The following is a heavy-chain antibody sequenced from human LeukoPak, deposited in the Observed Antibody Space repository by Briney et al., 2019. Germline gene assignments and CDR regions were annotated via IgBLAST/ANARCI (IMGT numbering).Heavy chain of an antibody. J-gene: IGHJ4*02. Sequence: ASVKVSCKASGYTFTGYYMHWVRQAPGQGLEWMGWINPNSGGTNYAQKFQGRVTMTRDTSISTAYMELSGLTSDDAAVYFCARVQGGYNYFDYWGQGTPVTVSS. CDR2: INPNSGGT. D-gene: IGHD5-24*01. V-gene: IGHV1-2*02. CDR3: ARVQGGYNYFDY. CDR1: GYTFTGYY.